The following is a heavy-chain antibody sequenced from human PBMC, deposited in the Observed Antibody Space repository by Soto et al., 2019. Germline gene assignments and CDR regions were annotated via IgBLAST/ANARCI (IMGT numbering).Heavy chain of an antibody. V-gene: IGHV1-69*13. D-gene: IGHD3-10*01. CDR3: ARIPRIIRGCCYGMDV. CDR2: IIPIFGTA. J-gene: IGHJ6*02. CDR1: GGTFSSYA. Sequence: ASVKVSCKASGGTFSSYAISWVRQAPGQGLEWMGGIIPIFGTANYAQKFQGRVTITADESTSTAYMELSSPRSEDTAVYYCARIPRIIRGCCYGMDVWGQGTTVTVSS.